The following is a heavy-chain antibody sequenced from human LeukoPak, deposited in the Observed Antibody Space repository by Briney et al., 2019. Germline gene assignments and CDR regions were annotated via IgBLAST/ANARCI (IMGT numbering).Heavy chain of an antibody. CDR2: IYSGGST. Sequence: PGGSLRLSCAASGFTVSSNYMSWVRQAPGKGLEWVSVIYSGGSTYYADSVKGRFTISRDNSKNTLYLQMNSLRAEDTAVYYCARVQRTPYDSSGYYGPWGQGTLVTVSS. CDR3: ARVQRTPYDSSGYYGP. CDR1: GFTVSSNY. V-gene: IGHV3-53*01. J-gene: IGHJ5*02. D-gene: IGHD3-22*01.